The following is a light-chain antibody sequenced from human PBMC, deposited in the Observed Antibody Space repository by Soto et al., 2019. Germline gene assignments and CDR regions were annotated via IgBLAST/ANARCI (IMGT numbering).Light chain of an antibody. CDR3: QQYMKYPYT. J-gene: IGKJ2*01. Sequence: DIQMTQSPSTLSASVGDRVTITCRASQSVSNCIACLAWYQQQPGKAPKLLIHDATSLERGVPSRFSGSGSGTDFTLTISNLQPDDFATYFCQQYMKYPYTFGQGTTLEI. CDR2: DAT. CDR1: QSVSNC. V-gene: IGKV1-5*01.